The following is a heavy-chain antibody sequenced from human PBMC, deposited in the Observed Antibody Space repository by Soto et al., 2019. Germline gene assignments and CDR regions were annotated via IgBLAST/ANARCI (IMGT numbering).Heavy chain of an antibody. CDR1: GFSFNDYG. V-gene: IGHV3-23*01. Sequence: PGGSLRLSCAASGFSFNDYGMSWVRQAPGKGLEWVSSISGSSESTYYGDSVKGRFTISRDNSKNTLYLQMNSLRAEDTAVYYCARVSGIDYWGQGTLVTVSS. D-gene: IGHD1-1*01. CDR3: ARVSGIDY. CDR2: ISGSSEST. J-gene: IGHJ4*02.